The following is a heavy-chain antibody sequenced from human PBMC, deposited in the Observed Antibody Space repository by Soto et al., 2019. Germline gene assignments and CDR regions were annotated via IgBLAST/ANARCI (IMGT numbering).Heavy chain of an antibody. V-gene: IGHV1-3*04. J-gene: IGHJ4*02. D-gene: IGHD2-15*01. Sequence: QVHLVQSGAEVKKPGASVKVSCKASGYTFNRYAIHWVRQAPGQSLEGMGWISTSSGDTKYSEKIQGRATITRAPSASTAYLELGSLSSEDTAVYYCARDIQDCSGGSCGYYFDYWGQGTLVTVSA. CDR2: ISTSSGDT. CDR1: GYTFNRYA. CDR3: ARDIQDCSGGSCGYYFDY.